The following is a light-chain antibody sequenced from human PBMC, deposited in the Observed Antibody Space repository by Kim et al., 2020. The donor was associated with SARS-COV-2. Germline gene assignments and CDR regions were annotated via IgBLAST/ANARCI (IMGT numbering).Light chain of an antibody. J-gene: IGLJ1*01. CDR2: EVS. CDR1: SSDVGGNDL. V-gene: IGLV2-23*02. CDR3: SSFANDRTFV. Sequence: GQSITISCTGTSSDVGGNDLVSWYQHFPGRAPKLIIFEVSKWPSGFSNRFSGSKSGNTASLTISGLQAEDEADYYCSSFANDRTFVFGTGTKVTVL.